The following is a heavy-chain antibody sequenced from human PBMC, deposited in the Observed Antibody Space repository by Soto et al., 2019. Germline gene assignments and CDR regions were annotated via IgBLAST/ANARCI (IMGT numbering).Heavy chain of an antibody. V-gene: IGHV1-69*06. D-gene: IGHD1-20*01. Sequence: SVKVSCKSAVGTFSSYAISWGRQAPGQGLEWMGGIIPIFGTANYAQKFQGRVTITADKSTSTAYMELSSLRSEDMAVYYCAREQVGYNWNPGWFDPWGQGPLVTVSS. CDR2: IIPIFGTA. CDR1: VGTFSSYA. CDR3: AREQVGYNWNPGWFDP. J-gene: IGHJ5*02.